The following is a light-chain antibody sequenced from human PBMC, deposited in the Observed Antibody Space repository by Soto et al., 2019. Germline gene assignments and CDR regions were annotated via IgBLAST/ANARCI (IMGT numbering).Light chain of an antibody. J-gene: IGLJ1*01. CDR3: SSYAGSTPYV. CDR1: SSDFVGYNY. V-gene: IGLV2-8*01. CDR2: DVS. Sequence: GQSVTISCTGTSSDFVGYNYVSWYQQHPGQAPKLMIYDVSKRPSGVPDRFSGSKSGNTASLTVSGLQAEDEADYYCSSYAGSTPYVFGTGTKVTVL.